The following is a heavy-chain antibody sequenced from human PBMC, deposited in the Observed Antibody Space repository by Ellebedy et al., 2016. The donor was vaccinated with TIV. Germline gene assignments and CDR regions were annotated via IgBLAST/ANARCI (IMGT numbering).Heavy chain of an antibody. J-gene: IGHJ4*02. CDR2: VYYSGYA. CDR1: GGSISSTDYY. D-gene: IGHD5-24*01. Sequence: SETLSLTXTVSGGSISSTDYYWHWIRQAPGKGLEWIGFVYYSGYANYNPSLKSRLTITVETSKNQFSLKLSSVTAADTAIYYCARDHPSTSMAFDYWGQGALVTVSS. V-gene: IGHV4-61*08. CDR3: ARDHPSTSMAFDY.